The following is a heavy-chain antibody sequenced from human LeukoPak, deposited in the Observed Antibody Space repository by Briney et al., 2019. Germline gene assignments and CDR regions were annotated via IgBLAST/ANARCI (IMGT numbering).Heavy chain of an antibody. CDR1: GFTFSSYS. CDR2: ISSSSSYI. D-gene: IGHD6-19*01. J-gene: IGHJ3*02. CDR3: ARDGWYSPYDAFDI. Sequence: PGGSLRLSCAASGFTFSSYSMNWVRQAPGKGLEWVSSISSSSSYIYYADSVKGRFTISRDNAKNSVYLQMNSLRAEDTAVYYCARDGWYSPYDAFDIWGQGTMVTVSS. V-gene: IGHV3-21*01.